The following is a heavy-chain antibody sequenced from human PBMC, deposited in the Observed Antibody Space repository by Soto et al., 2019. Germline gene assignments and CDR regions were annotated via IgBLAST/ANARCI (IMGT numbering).Heavy chain of an antibody. CDR2: ISAYNGNT. CDR1: GYTFTSYG. CDR3: ARLDCSGGSCYGAFDI. Sequence: QVQLVQSGAEVKKPGASVKVSCKASGYTFTSYGISWVRQAPGQGLEWMGWISAYNGNTNYAQKLQGRVTMTTDTTTSTAYMELRSLRSDDTAVYYCARLDCSGGSCYGAFDIWGQGTMVTVSS. D-gene: IGHD2-15*01. V-gene: IGHV1-18*01. J-gene: IGHJ3*02.